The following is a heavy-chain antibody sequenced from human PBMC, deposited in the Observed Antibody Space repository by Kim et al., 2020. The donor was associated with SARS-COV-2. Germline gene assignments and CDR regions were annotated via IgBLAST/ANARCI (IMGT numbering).Heavy chain of an antibody. CDR2: VNPGDGDT. Sequence: ASVKVSCKASGYTFINYYFHWVRQAPGQGLEWMGIVNPGDGDTSYTQKFQGRVTMTRDTSTSTVFMELGSLTSEDTAVHYCVGERARAQYFDLWGRGTLVTVSS. J-gene: IGHJ2*01. V-gene: IGHV1-46*01. CDR3: VGERARAQYFDL. CDR1: GYTFINYY.